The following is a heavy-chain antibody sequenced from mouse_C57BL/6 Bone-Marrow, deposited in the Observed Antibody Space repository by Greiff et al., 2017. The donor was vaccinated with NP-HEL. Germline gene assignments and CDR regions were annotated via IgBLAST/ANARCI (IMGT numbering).Heavy chain of an antibody. J-gene: IGHJ1*03. V-gene: IGHV1-64*01. D-gene: IGHD1-1*01. CDR2: IHPNSGST. Sequence: QVQLQQPGAELVKPGASVKLSCKASGYTFTSYWMHWVKQRPGQGREWIGMIHPNSGSTNYNEKFKSKATLTVDKSSSTAFIPLSSLTSEDSAVYYCAHYYGSSYFYWYFDVWGTGTTVTVSS. CDR3: AHYYGSSYFYWYFDV. CDR1: GYTFTSYW.